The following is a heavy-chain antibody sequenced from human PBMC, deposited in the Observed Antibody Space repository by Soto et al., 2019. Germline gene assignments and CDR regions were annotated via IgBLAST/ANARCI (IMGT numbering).Heavy chain of an antibody. CDR1: GYTFTSYG. D-gene: IGHD6-19*01. V-gene: IGHV1-18*04. Sequence: ASVKVSCKASGYTFTSYGISWVRQAPGQGLEWMGWISAYNGNTNYAQKLQGRVTMTTDTSTSTAYMELRSLRSDDTAVYYCARDQPDIRLAQSGWHIWGKGTLVTV. J-gene: IGHJ4*02. CDR3: ARDQPDIRLAQSGWHI. CDR2: ISAYNGNT.